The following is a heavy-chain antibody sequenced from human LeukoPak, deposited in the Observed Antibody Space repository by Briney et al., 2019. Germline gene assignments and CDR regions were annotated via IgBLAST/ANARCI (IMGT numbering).Heavy chain of an antibody. CDR3: ARESKTSSLADP. V-gene: IGHV1-46*01. CDR1: GYTFTSYY. CDR2: INPSGGST. J-gene: IGHJ5*02. D-gene: IGHD1-14*01. Sequence: ASVKVSCKASGYTFTSYYIHRVRQAPGQGLEWMGIINPSGGSTSYAQKFEGRVTMTRDTSTSTVYMELSSLRAEDTAVYYCARESKTSSLADPWGQGALVTVSS.